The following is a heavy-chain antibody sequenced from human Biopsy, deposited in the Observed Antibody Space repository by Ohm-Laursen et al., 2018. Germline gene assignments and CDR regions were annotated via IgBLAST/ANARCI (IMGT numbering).Heavy chain of an antibody. Sequence: SLRLSCTAAGFTVSSNYMSWVRQAPGKGLEWVAAIWYDGSNKNYADSVKGRFTISRDNSKNTLYLQMNSLRGEDTAVYYCAKCMTGGSNYYFHHCGQGTLVTVSS. D-gene: IGHD2-8*01. J-gene: IGHJ4*02. CDR1: GFTVSSNY. CDR3: AKCMTGGSNYYFHH. CDR2: IWYDGSNK. V-gene: IGHV3-33*06.